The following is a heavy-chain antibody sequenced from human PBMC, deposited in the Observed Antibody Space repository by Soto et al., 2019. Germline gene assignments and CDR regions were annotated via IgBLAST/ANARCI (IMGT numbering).Heavy chain of an antibody. Sequence: ASVKVSCKASGYTFTSYGISWVRQAPGQGLEWMGWISAYNGNTNYAQKLQGRVTMTTDTSTSTAYMELRSLRSDDTAVYYCARQWYYDSNGYARYYGMDVWGQGTTVTVSS. CDR1: GYTFTSYG. CDR3: ARQWYYDSNGYARYYGMDV. CDR2: ISAYNGNT. V-gene: IGHV1-18*04. D-gene: IGHD3-22*01. J-gene: IGHJ6*02.